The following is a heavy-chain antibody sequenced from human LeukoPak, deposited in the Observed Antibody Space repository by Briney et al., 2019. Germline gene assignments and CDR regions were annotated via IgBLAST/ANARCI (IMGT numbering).Heavy chain of an antibody. J-gene: IGHJ4*02. V-gene: IGHV5-51*01. CDR2: TYPGDSDT. D-gene: IGHD2-15*01. CDR3: ARRLRCSGGSCYGSDY. CDR1: GYSFTSYW. Sequence: GESLKISCKGSGYSFTSYWIGWVRQMPGKGLEWMGITYPGDSDTRYSPSSQGQVTISADKSISTAYLQWSSLKASDTAMYYCARRLRCSGGSCYGSDYWGQGTLVTVSS.